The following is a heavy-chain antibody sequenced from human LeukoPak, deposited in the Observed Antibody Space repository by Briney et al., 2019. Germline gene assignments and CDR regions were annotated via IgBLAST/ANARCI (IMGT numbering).Heavy chain of an antibody. CDR1: GFSFSNSA. V-gene: IGHV3-30-3*01. CDR3: ASGSSVDCSRTSCPPTDY. D-gene: IGHD2-2*01. Sequence: GGSLRLSCAASGFSFSNSAMHWVRPAPGKWLEWVTVISFDGTNKYYTDSVKGRFTISRDNSKNTLYVQMNSLRGADTGVYYCASGSSVDCSRTSCPPTDYWGQGTLVTVSS. J-gene: IGHJ4*02. CDR2: ISFDGTNK.